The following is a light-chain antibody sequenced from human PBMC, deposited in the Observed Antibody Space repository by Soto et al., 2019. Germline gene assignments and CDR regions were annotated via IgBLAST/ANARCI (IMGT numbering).Light chain of an antibody. CDR2: DAS. J-gene: IGKJ1*01. CDR3: QQYDYWPRT. CDR1: QSVSSY. V-gene: IGKV3D-15*01. Sequence: PGERATLSCRASQSVSSYLAWYQQKPGQAPRLLIYDASNRATGIPARFSGSGSGTEFTLTISSLQSEDFAVYYCQQYDYWPRTFGQGTKVDIK.